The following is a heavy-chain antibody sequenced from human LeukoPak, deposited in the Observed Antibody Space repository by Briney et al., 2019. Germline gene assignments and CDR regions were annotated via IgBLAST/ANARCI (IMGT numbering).Heavy chain of an antibody. D-gene: IGHD2-2*01. Sequence: SETLSLTCAVYGGSFSGYYWSWIRQPPGKGLEWIGEINHSGSTNYNPSLKSRVTISVDTSKNQFSLKLSSVTAADTAVYYCARRWGRRYCSSTSCLGGFDYWGQGTLVAVSS. CDR3: ARRWGRRYCSSTSCLGGFDY. CDR1: GGSFSGYY. V-gene: IGHV4-34*01. J-gene: IGHJ4*02. CDR2: INHSGST.